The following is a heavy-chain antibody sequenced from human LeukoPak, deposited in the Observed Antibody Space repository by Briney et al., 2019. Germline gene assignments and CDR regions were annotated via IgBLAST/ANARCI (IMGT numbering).Heavy chain of an antibody. V-gene: IGHV5-51*01. CDR2: IYPADSDT. CDR1: GYSFTNYW. Sequence: HGESLKISCEGSGYSFTNYWIGWVRQMPGKGLEWMGIIYPADSDTRYSPSFQGQVTISADKSISTAYLQWSSLKASDTAMYYCARSNGAGATPLAAFDIWGQGTMVAVSS. CDR3: ARSNGAGATPLAAFDI. J-gene: IGHJ3*02. D-gene: IGHD1-26*01.